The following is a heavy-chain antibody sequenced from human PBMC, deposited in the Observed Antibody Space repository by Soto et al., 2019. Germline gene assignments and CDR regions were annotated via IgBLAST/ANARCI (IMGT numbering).Heavy chain of an antibody. CDR1: GGSISSYF. V-gene: IGHV4-59*01. D-gene: IGHD3-10*01. CDR3: ARETGSGSYYDY. Sequence: SETLSLTCTVSGGSISSYFWSWIRQPPGKGLEWIGYIYYSGDTNYSPSLKSRVTISVDTSKNQFSPKLSSVTAADTAVYYCARETGSGSYYDYWGQGALVTVSS. CDR2: IYYSGDT. J-gene: IGHJ4*02.